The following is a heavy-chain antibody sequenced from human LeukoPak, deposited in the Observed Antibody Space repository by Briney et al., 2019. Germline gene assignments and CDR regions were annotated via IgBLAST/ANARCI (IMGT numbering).Heavy chain of an antibody. Sequence: ASVKVSCKASGCTFTSYYMHWVRQAPGQGLEWMGIINPSGGSTSYAQKFQGRVTMTRDTSTSTVYMELSSLRSEDTAVYYCARERITMVRGTQYNWFDPWGQGTLVTVSS. D-gene: IGHD3-10*01. CDR1: GCTFTSYY. V-gene: IGHV1-46*01. J-gene: IGHJ5*02. CDR3: ARERITMVRGTQYNWFDP. CDR2: INPSGGST.